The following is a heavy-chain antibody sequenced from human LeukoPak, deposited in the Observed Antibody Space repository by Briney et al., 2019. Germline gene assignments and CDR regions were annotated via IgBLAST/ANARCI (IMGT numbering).Heavy chain of an antibody. Sequence: PGGSLRLSCAASGFTFSNFAMIWVRQAPGRGLEWVSGISTSGGGTYYADSVKGRFTISRDNSKNTVYLQMNSLRAEDTAVYYCAKAGYCSGGSCYSGGYYYWGQGTLVTVSS. CDR1: GFTFSNFA. D-gene: IGHD2-15*01. CDR3: AKAGYCSGGSCYSGGYYY. CDR2: ISTSGGGT. J-gene: IGHJ4*02. V-gene: IGHV3-23*01.